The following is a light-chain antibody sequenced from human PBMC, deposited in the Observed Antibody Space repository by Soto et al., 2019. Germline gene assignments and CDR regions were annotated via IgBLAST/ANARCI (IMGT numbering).Light chain of an antibody. J-gene: IGKJ1*01. CDR3: QQSYNTPPT. Sequence: DIQMTQSPSFLSASVGDRVTTTCRASQSISRNLNWYQQKQGKAPKLLIYAASSLQSGVPSRFSGSGSGTDFTLTISSLQPEDFATYYCQQSYNTPPTFGQGTKVDIK. CDR2: AAS. CDR1: QSISRN. V-gene: IGKV1-39*01.